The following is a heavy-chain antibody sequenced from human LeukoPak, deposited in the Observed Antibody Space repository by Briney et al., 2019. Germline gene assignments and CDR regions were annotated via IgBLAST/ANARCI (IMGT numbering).Heavy chain of an antibody. J-gene: IGHJ4*02. CDR2: IFYSGST. D-gene: IGHD2-2*01. V-gene: IGHV4-59*12. CDR3: ARADIVVVPSAPYFLN. CDR1: GGSISGYY. Sequence: SETLSLTCTVSGGSISGYYWSWIRQPPGKGLEWIAYIFYSGSTNYNPSLKSRVTISVDTSKNQFSLKLSSVTAADTAVYYCARADIVVVPSAPYFLNWGQETLVTVSS.